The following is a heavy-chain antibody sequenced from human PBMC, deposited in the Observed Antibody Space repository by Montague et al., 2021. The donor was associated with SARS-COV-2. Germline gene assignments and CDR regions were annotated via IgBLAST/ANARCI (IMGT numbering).Heavy chain of an antibody. CDR2: TYYRSKWYN. V-gene: IGHV6-1*01. J-gene: IGHJ4*02. CDR3: ARIPVGSKYYFDF. D-gene: IGHD2-2*01. CDR1: GDSVSSNIAT. Sequence: CAICGDSVSSNIATWNWIRQSPSRGLEWLGRTYYRSKWYNDYAESVKSRITIDPDTSKHQFSLHLNSVTPEDTAVYYCARIPVGSKYYFDFWGQGTLVTVSS.